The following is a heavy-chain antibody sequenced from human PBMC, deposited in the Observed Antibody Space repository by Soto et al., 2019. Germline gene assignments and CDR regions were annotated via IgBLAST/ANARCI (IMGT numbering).Heavy chain of an antibody. CDR1: GGTFSSYA. CDR2: IIPIFGAA. CDR3: AKDEDIVVVPAATPFDY. Sequence: SVKVSCKASGGTFSSYAISWVRQAPGQGLEWMGGIIPIFGAANYAQKFQGRFTISRDNSKNTLYLQMNSLRAEDTAVYYCAKDEDIVVVPAATPFDYWGQGTLVTVSS. J-gene: IGHJ4*02. D-gene: IGHD2-2*01. V-gene: IGHV1-69*05.